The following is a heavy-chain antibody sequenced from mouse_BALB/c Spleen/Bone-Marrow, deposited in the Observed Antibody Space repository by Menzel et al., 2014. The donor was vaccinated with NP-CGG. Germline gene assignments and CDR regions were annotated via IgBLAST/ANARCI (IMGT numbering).Heavy chain of an antibody. CDR3: AKAAYYDYDGRAMDY. J-gene: IGHJ4*01. D-gene: IGHD2-4*01. CDR2: INPYNDVT. Sequence: EVKLQESGPELVKPGASVKMSCKASGYTFTSNIINWVKQKPGQGLEWIGYINPYNDVTKYNEKLKGKATLTSDMSSNTAYMELSSLTSEDSAVYYCAKAAYYDYDGRAMDYWGQGTSVIVPS. V-gene: IGHV1-14*01. CDR1: GYTFTSNI.